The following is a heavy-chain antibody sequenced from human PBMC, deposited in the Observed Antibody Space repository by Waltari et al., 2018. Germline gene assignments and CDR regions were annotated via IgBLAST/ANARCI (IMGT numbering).Heavy chain of an antibody. D-gene: IGHD4-17*01. CDR3: ARDDHCDL. V-gene: IGHV1-2*02. Sequence: QVQLVQSGAEVKKPGASVRVSCKASGYQFKRFHMHWLQQAAGQGLEGMVWINPKSGRTRCAQKFEDRVIMSSDTSTSTAFMEVSGLRPDDTAVDYCARDDHCDLWGQGTLVTVSS. J-gene: IGHJ4*02. CDR1: GYQFKRFH. CDR2: INPKSGRT.